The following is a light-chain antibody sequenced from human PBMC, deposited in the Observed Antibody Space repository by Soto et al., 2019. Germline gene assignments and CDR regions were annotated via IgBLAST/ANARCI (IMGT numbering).Light chain of an antibody. Sequence: QSALTQPASVSGSPGQSITLSCTGTSSDVGSYNLVSWYQQHPGKDPKLMISEVSKRPSGVSNRFSGSKSGNTASLTISGLQAEDEADYYCCSYAGSSTYVFGTGTKLTVL. V-gene: IGLV2-23*02. CDR3: CSYAGSSTYV. CDR2: EVS. J-gene: IGLJ1*01. CDR1: SSDVGSYNL.